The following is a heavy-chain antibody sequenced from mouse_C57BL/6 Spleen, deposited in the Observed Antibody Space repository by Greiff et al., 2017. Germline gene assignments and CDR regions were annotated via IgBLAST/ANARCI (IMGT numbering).Heavy chain of an antibody. CDR2: IDPSDSYT. CDR1: GYTFTSYW. CDR3: ARYYDYFYAMDY. J-gene: IGHJ4*01. D-gene: IGHD2-4*01. V-gene: IGHV1-69*01. Sequence: QVQLQQPGAELVMPGASVKLSCKASGYTFTSYWMHWVKQRPGQGLEWIGEIDPSDSYTNYNQKFKGKSTLTVDKSSSTAYMQLSSLTSEDSAVYYCARYYDYFYAMDYWGQGTSATVSS.